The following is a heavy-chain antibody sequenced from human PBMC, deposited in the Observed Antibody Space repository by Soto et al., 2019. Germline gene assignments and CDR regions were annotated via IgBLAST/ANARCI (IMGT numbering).Heavy chain of an antibody. J-gene: IGHJ6*02. CDR1: GGTFNTHA. D-gene: IGHD1-1*01. Sequence: GASVKVSCKTSGGTFNTHAISWVRQAPGHGFEWMGGIVPIYGIPSHAQKFQGRVTITADEPTTTVYMELSSLRSDDTAVYYCARGPNWNARYYYYGMDVWGQGTTVTVS. CDR3: ARGPNWNARYYYYGMDV. V-gene: IGHV1-69*13. CDR2: IVPIYGIP.